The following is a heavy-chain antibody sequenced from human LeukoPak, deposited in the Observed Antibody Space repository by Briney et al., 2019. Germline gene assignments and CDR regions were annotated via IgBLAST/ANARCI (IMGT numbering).Heavy chain of an antibody. D-gene: IGHD6-13*01. V-gene: IGHV4-59*01. J-gene: IGHJ5*02. CDR3: ASSSWYGNWSDP. CDR1: GGSISSSY. Sequence: SETLSLTCTVSGGSISSSYWSWIRQPPGKGLEWIGYIYYTGSTNYNPSLKSRVTISVDTSKNQFSLELSSVTAADTAVYYCASSSWYGNWSDPWGQGTLVTVSS. CDR2: IYYTGST.